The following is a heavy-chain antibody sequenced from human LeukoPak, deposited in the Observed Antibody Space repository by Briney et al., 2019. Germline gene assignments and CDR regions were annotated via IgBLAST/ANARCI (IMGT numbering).Heavy chain of an antibody. CDR1: GGTFSSYA. V-gene: IGHV1-69*05. CDR3: ALPYYDFWSGYSSMDV. Sequence: SVKVSCKASGGTFSSYAISWVRQAPGQGLEWMGRIFPIFGTANYAQKFQGRVTITTDESTSTAYMELSSLRSEDTAVYYCALPYYDFWSGYSSMDVWGKGTTVTVSS. J-gene: IGHJ6*03. D-gene: IGHD3-3*01. CDR2: IFPIFGTA.